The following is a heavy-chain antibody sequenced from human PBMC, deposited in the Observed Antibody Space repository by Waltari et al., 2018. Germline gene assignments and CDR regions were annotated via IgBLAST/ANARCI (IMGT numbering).Heavy chain of an antibody. CDR3: AKGGIVGTVGPYYVDL. Sequence: QGQVREPAGVVLQPGGSLHLHWEASGFQFGDPTTPWVRQAPGKGLEWLAYIRYDASMVDYADNIAGRVTVSRNDAQRTLQMRLTSLRVSDSAVYFCAKGGIVGTVGPYYVDLWGRGTSVFVS. CDR2: IRYDASMV. V-gene: IGHV3-30*02. CDR1: GFQFGDPT. J-gene: IGHJ6*03. D-gene: IGHD2-21*02.